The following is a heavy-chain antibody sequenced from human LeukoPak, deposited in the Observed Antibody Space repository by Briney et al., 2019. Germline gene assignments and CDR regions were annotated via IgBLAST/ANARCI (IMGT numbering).Heavy chain of an antibody. CDR2: ITGRGDNI. Sequence: GGSLRLSCAASGFIFSTYPMSWVRQAPGKGLEWVSAITGRGDNIYYADSVKGRFTISRDSSKNTLFLQMNSLTVEDTAVYYCAKENPVGGTNYFDYWGQGTLVTVSS. CDR3: AKENPVGGTNYFDY. J-gene: IGHJ4*02. V-gene: IGHV3-23*01. D-gene: IGHD1-26*01. CDR1: GFIFSTYP.